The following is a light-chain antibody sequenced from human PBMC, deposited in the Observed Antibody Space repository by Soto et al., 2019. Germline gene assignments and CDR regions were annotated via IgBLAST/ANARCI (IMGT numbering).Light chain of an antibody. CDR1: QSIRSY. J-gene: IGKJ4*01. Sequence: AIPMTQFPSSLSASVGDRVTISCRASQSIRSYLGWYQQKPEKAPKLLIYAASSLQSGVPSRFSGSGSGTDFTLTISSLQPEDFATYYCQQDYHSRLTFGGGTTVDIK. CDR3: QQDYHSRLT. CDR2: AAS. V-gene: IGKV1-6*02.